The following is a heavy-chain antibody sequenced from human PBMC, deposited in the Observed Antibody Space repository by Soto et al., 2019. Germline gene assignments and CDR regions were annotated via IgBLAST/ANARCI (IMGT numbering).Heavy chain of an antibody. Sequence: PSETLSLTCTVSGGSISSGGYYWSWIRQHPGKGPEWIGYIYYSGSTYYNPSLKSRVTISVDTSKNQFSLKLSSVTAADTAVYYCARNTLGYCSGGSCPTFYFDYWGQGTLVTVSS. CDR3: ARNTLGYCSGGSCPTFYFDY. CDR2: IYYSGST. J-gene: IGHJ4*02. V-gene: IGHV4-31*03. CDR1: GGSISSGGYY. D-gene: IGHD2-15*01.